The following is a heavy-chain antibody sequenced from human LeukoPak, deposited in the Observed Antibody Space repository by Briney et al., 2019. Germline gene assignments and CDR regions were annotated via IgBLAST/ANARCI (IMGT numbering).Heavy chain of an antibody. D-gene: IGHD1-26*01. Sequence: SETLSLTCTVSGGSISSYYWSWIRQPAGKGLEWIGRIYTSGSTNYNPSLKSRVTMSVDTSKNQFSLKLSSVTAADTAVYYWARGMYSGSYYYFDQGPQGTLVSVS. CDR1: GGSISSYY. J-gene: IGHJ4*02. CDR3: ARGMYSGSYYYFDQ. CDR2: IYTSGST. V-gene: IGHV4-4*07.